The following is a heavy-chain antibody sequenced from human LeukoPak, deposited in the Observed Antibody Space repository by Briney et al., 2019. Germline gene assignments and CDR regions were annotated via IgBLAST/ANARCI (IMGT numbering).Heavy chain of an antibody. J-gene: IGHJ4*02. Sequence: PGGSLRLSCATSGFSFSSYAMSWVRQAPGKGLEWVAFIRYDGSNKYYADSVKGRFTISRDNSKNTLYLQMNSLRAEDTAVYYCAKVRWDNSGWYYLDYWGQGTLVTVSS. CDR3: AKVRWDNSGWYYLDY. CDR1: GFSFSSYA. D-gene: IGHD6-19*01. CDR2: IRYDGSNK. V-gene: IGHV3-30*02.